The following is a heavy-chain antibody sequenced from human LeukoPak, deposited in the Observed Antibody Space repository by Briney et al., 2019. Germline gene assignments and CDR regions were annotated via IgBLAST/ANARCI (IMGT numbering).Heavy chain of an antibody. D-gene: IGHD3-3*01. CDR1: GFTFSSYS. Sequence: GGSLRLSCAASGFTFSSYSMNWVRQAPGKGLEWVSSISSSSSYIYYADSVKGRFTISRDNAKNSLYLQMNSLRAEDTAVHYCARDYDFWSGSELDIWGRGTMVTVSS. V-gene: IGHV3-21*01. J-gene: IGHJ3*02. CDR2: ISSSSSYI. CDR3: ARDYDFWSGSELDI.